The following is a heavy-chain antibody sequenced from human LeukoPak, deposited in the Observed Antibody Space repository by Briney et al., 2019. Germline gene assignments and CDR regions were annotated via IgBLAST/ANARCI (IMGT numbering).Heavy chain of an antibody. J-gene: IGHJ4*02. D-gene: IGHD6-13*01. CDR1: GYTFTSYY. CDR3: ARDRGQLEYFDY. Sequence: ASVKVSCKASGYTFTSYYMHWVRQAPGQGLEWMGIINPSGGSTSYAQKFQGRVTMTRDTSTSTVYMELRSLRSEDTAVYYCARDRGQLEYFDYWGQGTLVTVSS. CDR2: INPSGGST. V-gene: IGHV1-46*01.